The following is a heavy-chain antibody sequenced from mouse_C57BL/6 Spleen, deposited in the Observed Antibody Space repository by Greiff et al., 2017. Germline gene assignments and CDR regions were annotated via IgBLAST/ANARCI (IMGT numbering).Heavy chain of an antibody. D-gene: IGHD3-2*01. J-gene: IGHJ1*03. CDR1: GYAFSSSW. V-gene: IGHV1-82*01. CDR3: ARETYLPRYFDV. Sequence: VQLQQSGPELVKPGASVKISCKASGYAFSSSWMNWVKQRPGKGLEWIGRIYPGDGDTNYNGKFKGKATLAADKSSSTAYLQLSSLTSEDSAVYFCARETYLPRYFDVWGTGTTVTVSS. CDR2: IYPGDGDT.